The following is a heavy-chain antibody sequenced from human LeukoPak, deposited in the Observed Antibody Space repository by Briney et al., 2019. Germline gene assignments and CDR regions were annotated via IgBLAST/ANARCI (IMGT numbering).Heavy chain of an antibody. CDR2: IYYSGST. CDR3: ARKATSGLFDY. Sequence: PGGSLRLSCAASGFTFSRSSMNWIRQPPGKGLEWIGSIYYSGSTYYNPSLKSRVTISVDTSKNQFSLKLSSVTAADTAVYYCARKATSGLFDYWGQGTLVTVSS. J-gene: IGHJ4*02. D-gene: IGHD2-15*01. V-gene: IGHV4-39*07. CDR1: GFTFSRSS.